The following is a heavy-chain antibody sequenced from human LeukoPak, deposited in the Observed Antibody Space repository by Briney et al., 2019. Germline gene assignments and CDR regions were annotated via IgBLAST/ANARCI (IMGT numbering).Heavy chain of an antibody. V-gene: IGHV1-69*02. CDR2: IIPILSII. Sequence: SVKVSCKASEGTFSTYTISWVLQAPGQGLECMGRIIPILSIIHYAQNFQGRVTITADKSTTTSYMELSSLRSEDTAVYYCARSGWHCSSTSCYDFDLWGQGTLVAVSS. J-gene: IGHJ3*01. CDR3: ARSGWHCSSTSCYDFDL. CDR1: EGTFSTYT. D-gene: IGHD2-2*01.